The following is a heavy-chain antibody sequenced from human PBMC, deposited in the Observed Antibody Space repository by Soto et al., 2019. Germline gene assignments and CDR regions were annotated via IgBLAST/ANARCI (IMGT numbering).Heavy chain of an antibody. Sequence: ASVKVSCKASGYTFNSYYMHWVRRAPGQGLEWMGIINPSGGSTTYAQKFQGRVSVTRDTSTSTVYMELSSLRSEDTAVYYCARGSSSWYIYWGQGTLVTVSS. J-gene: IGHJ4*02. CDR3: ARGSSSWYIY. CDR2: INPSGGST. D-gene: IGHD6-13*01. CDR1: GYTFNSYY. V-gene: IGHV1-46*02.